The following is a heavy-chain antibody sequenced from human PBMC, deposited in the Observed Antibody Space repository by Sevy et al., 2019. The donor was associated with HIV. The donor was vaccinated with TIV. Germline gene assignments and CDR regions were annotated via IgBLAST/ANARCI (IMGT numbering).Heavy chain of an antibody. D-gene: IGHD5-12*01. CDR1: GFTFSSYA. V-gene: IGHV3-23*01. J-gene: IGHJ4*02. Sequence: GGSLRLSCAASGFTFSSYAMSWVRQAPGKGLEWVSDISGSGGSTYYADSMKGRFTISRDNSKNTLYLQMNSPRAEDTAVYCWAPAAVATPPRDYWGQGTLVTVSS. CDR2: ISGSGGST. CDR3: APAAVATPPRDY.